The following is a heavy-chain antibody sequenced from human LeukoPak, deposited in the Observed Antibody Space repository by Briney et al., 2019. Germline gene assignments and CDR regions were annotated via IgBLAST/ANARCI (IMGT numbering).Heavy chain of an antibody. CDR3: ARIELWSGYDH. CDR1: GGSISSGGYY. CDR2: IYYSGST. V-gene: IGHV4-31*11. J-gene: IGHJ4*02. D-gene: IGHD3-3*01. Sequence: SSETLSLTCAVSGGSISSGGYYWSWIRQHPGKGLEWIGYIYYSGSTYYNPSLKSRVTISVDTSKNQFSLKLSSVTAADTAVYYCARIELWSGYDHWGQGTLVTVSS.